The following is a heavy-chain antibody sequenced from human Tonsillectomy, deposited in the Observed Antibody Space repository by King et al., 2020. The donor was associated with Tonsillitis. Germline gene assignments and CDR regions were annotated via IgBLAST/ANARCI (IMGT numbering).Heavy chain of an antibody. CDR2: ISGIGDST. CDR1: GFTFSSYA. Sequence: VQLVESGGGLVQPGGSLRFSCAASGFTFSSYAMSWVRQAPGKGLEWVSTISGIGDSTHYAHSVKGRFTISRDNSKNTLYLQMNSLRVEDTAVYYCTKDQGSSFYYDAPDIWGQGTMVTVSS. V-gene: IGHV3-23*04. CDR3: TKDQGSSFYYDAPDI. J-gene: IGHJ3*02. D-gene: IGHD3-22*01.